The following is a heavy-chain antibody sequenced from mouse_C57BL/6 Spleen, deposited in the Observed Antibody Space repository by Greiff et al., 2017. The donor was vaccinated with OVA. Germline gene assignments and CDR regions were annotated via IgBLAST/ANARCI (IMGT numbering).Heavy chain of an antibody. J-gene: IGHJ4*01. CDR2: IYPGDGDT. V-gene: IGHV1-82*01. D-gene: IGHD1-1*01. CDR1: GYAFSSSW. CDR3: ARGGNYYGNNSVMDY. Sequence: QVQLQQSGPELVKPGASVKISCKASGYAFSSSWMNWVKQRPGKGLEWIGRIYPGDGDTNYNGKFKGKATLTADKSSSTAYMQLSSLTSEDSAVYFCARGGNYYGNNSVMDYWGQGTSVTVSS.